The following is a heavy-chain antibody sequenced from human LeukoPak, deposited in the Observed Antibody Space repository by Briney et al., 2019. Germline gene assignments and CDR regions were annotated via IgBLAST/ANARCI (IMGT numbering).Heavy chain of an antibody. J-gene: IGHJ4*02. D-gene: IGHD4-17*01. CDR1: GTSFTSYY. V-gene: IGHV4-34*01. CDR3: ARMTTGHDY. Sequence: SETLSLTCGVSGTSFTSYYWSWIRQTPGKGLEWIGEVNHSGNTNMNPSLKSRVTISVDTSKNQFSLMMTSVTAADTAVYFCARMTTGHDYWGQGTLVTVSS. CDR2: VNHSGNT.